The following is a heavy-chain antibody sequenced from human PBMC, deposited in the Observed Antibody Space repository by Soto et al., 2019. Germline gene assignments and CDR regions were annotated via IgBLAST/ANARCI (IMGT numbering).Heavy chain of an antibody. Sequence: GGPLRLSCAASGFTFSSYSMNWVRQAPGKGLEWVSSISSSSSYIYYADSVKGRFTISRDNAKNSLYLQMNSLRAEDTAVYYCARDFIPITMIVVAHDAFGIWGQGTMVTVSS. V-gene: IGHV3-21*01. J-gene: IGHJ3*02. D-gene: IGHD3-22*01. CDR1: GFTFSSYS. CDR3: ARDFIPITMIVVAHDAFGI. CDR2: ISSSSSYI.